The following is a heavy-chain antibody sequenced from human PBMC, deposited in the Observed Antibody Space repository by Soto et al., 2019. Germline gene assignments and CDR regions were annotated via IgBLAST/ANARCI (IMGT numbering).Heavy chain of an antibody. CDR3: ARRDTAMVLNYYYYGMDV. J-gene: IGHJ6*02. V-gene: IGHV3-33*01. D-gene: IGHD5-18*01. Sequence: GGSLRLSCAASGFTFSSYGMHWVRQAPGKGLEWVAVIWYDGSNKYYADSVKGRFTISRDNSKNTLYLQMNSLRAEDTAVYYCARRDTAMVLNYYYYGMDVWGQGTTVTVSS. CDR2: IWYDGSNK. CDR1: GFTFSSYG.